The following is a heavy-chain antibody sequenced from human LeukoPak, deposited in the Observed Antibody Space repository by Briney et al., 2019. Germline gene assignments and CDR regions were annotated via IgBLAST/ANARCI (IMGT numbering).Heavy chain of an antibody. J-gene: IGHJ4*02. Sequence: ASVKVSCKASGYTFTGYYMHWVRQAPGQGLEWMGWINPNSGGTNYAQKFQGRVTMTRDTSISTAYMELSRLRSDDTAVYYCATRYCSSTSCYLMSSPFDYWGQGTLDTVSS. D-gene: IGHD2-2*01. CDR2: INPNSGGT. V-gene: IGHV1-2*02. CDR3: ATRYCSSTSCYLMSSPFDY. CDR1: GYTFTGYY.